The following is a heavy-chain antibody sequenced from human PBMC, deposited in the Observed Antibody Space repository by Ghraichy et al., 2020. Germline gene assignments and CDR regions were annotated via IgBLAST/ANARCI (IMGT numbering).Heavy chain of an antibody. Sequence: SETLSLTCAVYGGSFSGYYWSWIRQPPGKGLEWIGEINHSGSTNYNPSLKSRVTISVDTSKNKFSLKLSSVTAADTAVYYCANADCSSTSCVIDSWGQGTLVTVPS. CDR3: ANADCSSTSCVIDS. D-gene: IGHD2-2*01. CDR1: GGSFSGYY. V-gene: IGHV4-34*01. J-gene: IGHJ4*02. CDR2: INHSGST.